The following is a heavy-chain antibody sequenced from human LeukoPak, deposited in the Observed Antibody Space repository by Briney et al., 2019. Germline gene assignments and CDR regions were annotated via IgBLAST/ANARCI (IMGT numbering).Heavy chain of an antibody. Sequence: PSETLSLTCTVSGGSISSSSYYWGWIRQPPRKGLEWIGSIYYSGSTYYNPSPKSRVTISVDTSKNQFSLKLSSVTAADTAVYYCARHPCTSCYHFDYWGQGTLVTVSS. D-gene: IGHD2-2*01. CDR1: GGSISSSSYY. CDR2: IYYSGST. CDR3: ARHPCTSCYHFDY. V-gene: IGHV4-39*01. J-gene: IGHJ4*02.